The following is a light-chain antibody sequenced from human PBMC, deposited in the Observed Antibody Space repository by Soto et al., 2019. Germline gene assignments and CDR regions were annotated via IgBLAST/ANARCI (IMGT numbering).Light chain of an antibody. Sequence: EIVMTQSPVTMSVSLGERATXSCRASQSVSSNLAWYQQKPDQAPMLLIYVASTRATGIPAMFSCRWSGTDFNLTISSMQAKDFAVNYCQQYNNWPPITFGQGTRREIK. CDR2: VAS. J-gene: IGKJ5*01. V-gene: IGKV3-15*01. CDR3: QQYNNWPPIT. CDR1: QSVSSN.